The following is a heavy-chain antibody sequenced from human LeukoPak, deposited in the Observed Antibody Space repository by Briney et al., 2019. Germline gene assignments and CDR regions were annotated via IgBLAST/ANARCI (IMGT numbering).Heavy chain of an antibody. D-gene: IGHD3-16*01. V-gene: IGHV3-53*01. J-gene: IGHJ4*02. CDR1: GFTVSSNY. Sequence: PGGSLRLSCAASGFTVSSNYMSWVRKAPGKGLEWVSVIYSGGSTNYADSVKGRFTISRDNSKNTLYLQMNSLRAEDTAVYYCARGLLYGTYYFYYWGQGTLVTVSS. CDR3: ARGLLYGTYYFYY. CDR2: IYSGGST.